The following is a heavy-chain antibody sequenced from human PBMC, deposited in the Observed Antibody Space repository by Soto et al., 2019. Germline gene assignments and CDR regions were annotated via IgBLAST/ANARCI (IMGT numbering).Heavy chain of an antibody. V-gene: IGHV1-69*13. CDR3: AREGGAAVAGTLVALGYYYYGMDV. D-gene: IGHD6-19*01. J-gene: IGHJ6*02. CDR1: GGTFSSYA. CDR2: IIPIFGTP. Sequence: ASVKVSCKASGGTFSSYAISWVRQAPGQGLEWMGGIIPIFGTPNYAQKFQGRVTITADESTGTAYMELSSLRSEDTAVYYCAREGGAAVAGTLVALGYYYYGMDVWGQGTTVTVSS.